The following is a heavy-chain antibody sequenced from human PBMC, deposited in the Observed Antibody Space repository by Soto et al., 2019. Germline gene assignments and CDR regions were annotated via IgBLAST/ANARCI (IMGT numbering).Heavy chain of an antibody. Sequence: QVHLVQSGAEVKKPGSSVKVSCKASGGTFSNHAINWVRQAPGQGLEWMGRIIPIFSTTNYAQKFQGRVTVTADXSXIXXYMEVRSLKHDDTAVYYCAREVAADGTFREDVFDIWGQGTLVTVSS. CDR3: AREVAADGTFREDVFDI. J-gene: IGHJ3*02. CDR1: GGTFSNHA. CDR2: IIPIFSTT. V-gene: IGHV1-69*12. D-gene: IGHD6-13*01.